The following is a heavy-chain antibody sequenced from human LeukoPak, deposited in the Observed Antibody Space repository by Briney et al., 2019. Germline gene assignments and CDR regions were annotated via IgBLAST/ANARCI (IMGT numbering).Heavy chain of an antibody. V-gene: IGHV4-61*02. D-gene: IGHD3-22*01. CDR1: GDSISSGSYY. J-gene: IGHJ3*02. CDR2: IYTSGST. Sequence: SETLSLTCTVSGDSISSGSYYWTWIRQPAGEGLEWIGRIYTSGSTKYNPSLENRVSISFDTSNNRFSLKLSSVTAADTAMYYCARDRPNVDSTGYFSRHDAFDIWGQGTMVTVSS. CDR3: ARDRPNVDSTGYFSRHDAFDI.